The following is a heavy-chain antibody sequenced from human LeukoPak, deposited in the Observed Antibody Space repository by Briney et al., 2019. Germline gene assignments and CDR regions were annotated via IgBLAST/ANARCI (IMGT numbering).Heavy chain of an antibody. D-gene: IGHD2-2*01. CDR1: GYTFTGYY. Sequence: ASVKVSCKASGYTFTGYYMHWVRQAPGQGLEWMGWINPNSGGTNYAQKFQGRVTMTRDTSIGTAYMELSRLRSDDTAVYYCASRDCSSTSCPLDPWGQGTLVTVFS. CDR3: ASRDCSSTSCPLDP. V-gene: IGHV1-2*02. J-gene: IGHJ5*02. CDR2: INPNSGGT.